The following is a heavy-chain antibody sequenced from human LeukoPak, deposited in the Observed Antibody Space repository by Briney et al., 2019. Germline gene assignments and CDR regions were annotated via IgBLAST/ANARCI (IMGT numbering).Heavy chain of an antibody. J-gene: IGHJ4*02. Sequence: SETLSLTCTVSGGSISRYYWSWIRQPPGKGLEWIGYIYYSGSTNYNPSLKSRVTISVDTSKNQFSLKLSSVTAADTAVYYCARGAGYSSSFFDYWGQGTLVTVSS. V-gene: IGHV4-59*01. CDR1: GGSISRYY. CDR3: ARGAGYSSSFFDY. CDR2: IYYSGST. D-gene: IGHD6-13*01.